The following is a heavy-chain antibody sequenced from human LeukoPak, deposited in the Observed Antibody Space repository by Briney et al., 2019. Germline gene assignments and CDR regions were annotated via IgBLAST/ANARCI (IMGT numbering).Heavy chain of an antibody. CDR1: GGSISGYY. CDR3: ARASSGWLDY. V-gene: IGHV4-59*01. D-gene: IGHD6-19*01. J-gene: IGHJ4*02. Sequence: PSETLSLTCTVSGGSISGYYWSWIRQPPGKGLEWIGYIYYSGSTNYNPSLKSRVTISVDTSKNQLSLKLSSVTAADTAVYYCARASSGWLDYWGQGTLVTVSS. CDR2: IYYSGST.